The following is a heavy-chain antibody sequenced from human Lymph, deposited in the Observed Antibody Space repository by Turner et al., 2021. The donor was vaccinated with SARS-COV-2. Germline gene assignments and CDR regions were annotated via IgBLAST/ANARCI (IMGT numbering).Heavy chain of an antibody. D-gene: IGHD2-21*02. Sequence: QVHLHESVPRLVKPLETLSLTCTVSGGSMNRNYWSWIRQPPGKRLEWIGYIYYRGSTNYNPSLESRVTISVDTSRNQFSLNLTSVTAADTAIYYWARETVNNWVDPWGQGTLVTVSS. CDR2: IYYRGST. CDR1: GGSMNRNY. V-gene: IGHV4-59*01. J-gene: IGHJ5*02. CDR3: ARETVNNWVDP.